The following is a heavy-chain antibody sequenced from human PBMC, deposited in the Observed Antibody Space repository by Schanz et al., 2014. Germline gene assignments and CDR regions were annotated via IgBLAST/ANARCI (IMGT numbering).Heavy chain of an antibody. J-gene: IGHJ6*02. CDR3: AKIRYDSSGYYLPYYGMDV. CDR2: ISYDGNEK. V-gene: IGHV3-30*18. Sequence: QVQLVESGGGVVQPGKSLRLSCAASGFAFSDYGMHWVRQAPGKGLEWVAFISYDGNEKHYPDSVKGRFTISRDNSRNTLYLQMNSLRAEDTAVYYCAKIRYDSSGYYLPYYGMDVWGQGTTVIVSS. CDR1: GFAFSDYG. D-gene: IGHD3-22*01.